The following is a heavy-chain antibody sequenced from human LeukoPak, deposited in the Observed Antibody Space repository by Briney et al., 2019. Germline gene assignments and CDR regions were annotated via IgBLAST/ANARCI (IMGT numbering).Heavy chain of an antibody. CDR2: ISAYNGNT. CDR3: AGDLSYGNYASDGFDP. J-gene: IGHJ5*02. D-gene: IGHD4-11*01. V-gene: IGHV1-18*01. Sequence: ASVKVSCKASGYTFTSYGISWVRQAPGQGLEWMGWISAYNGNTNYAQKLQGRVTMTTDTSTSTAYMELRSLRSDDTAVYYCAGDLSYGNYASDGFDPWGQGTLVTVSS. CDR1: GYTFTSYG.